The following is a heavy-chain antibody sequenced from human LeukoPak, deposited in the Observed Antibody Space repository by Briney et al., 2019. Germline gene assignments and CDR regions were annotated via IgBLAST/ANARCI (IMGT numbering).Heavy chain of an antibody. J-gene: IGHJ4*02. CDR1: GFIFSSYA. Sequence: GGSLRLSCEVSGFIFSSYAMTWVRQAPGKGLEWVSDISTSGDSTHYSDSVKGRFTVSRDNSKDTLYLQMNSLRAEDTAVYYCAKDKAANFDYWGQGTLVTVSS. CDR3: AKDKAANFDY. V-gene: IGHV3-23*01. D-gene: IGHD2-15*01. CDR2: ISTSGDST.